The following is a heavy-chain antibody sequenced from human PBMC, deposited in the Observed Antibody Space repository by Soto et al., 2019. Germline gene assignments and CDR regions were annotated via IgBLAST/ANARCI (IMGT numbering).Heavy chain of an antibody. CDR1: GFTFSTYS. J-gene: IGHJ4*02. D-gene: IGHD3-3*01. V-gene: IGHV3-48*02. Sequence: EVQLVESGGGLVQPGGSLRLSCAVSGFTFSTYSMNWVRQAPGKGLEWVSYISSRSDTIYYADSVKGRFTISRDNAKDSLYLHMNSLRDEDTAVYYCAREGHYDFWSGYRYYCDYWGQGTLVTVSS. CDR2: ISSRSDTI. CDR3: AREGHYDFWSGYRYYCDY.